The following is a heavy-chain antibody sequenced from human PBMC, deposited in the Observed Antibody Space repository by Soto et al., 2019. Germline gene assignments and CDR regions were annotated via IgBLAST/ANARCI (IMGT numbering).Heavy chain of an antibody. Sequence: SETLSLTCAVYGGSFSGYYWSWIRQPPGKGLEWIGEINHSGSTNYNPSLKSRVTISVDTSKNQFSLKLSSVTAADTAVYYCARGHSSGWFYFFDYWGQGTLVTV. CDR1: GGSFSGYY. CDR2: INHSGST. D-gene: IGHD6-19*01. J-gene: IGHJ4*02. V-gene: IGHV4-34*01. CDR3: ARGHSSGWFYFFDY.